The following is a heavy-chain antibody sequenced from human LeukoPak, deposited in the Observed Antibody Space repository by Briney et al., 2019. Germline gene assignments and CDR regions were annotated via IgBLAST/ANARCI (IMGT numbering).Heavy chain of an antibody. V-gene: IGHV3-48*04. Sequence: TGGSLRLSCAASGFTFSSYSMNWVRQAPGKGLEWVSYISSSSSTIYYADSVKGRFTISRDNAKNSLYLQMNSLRAEDTAVYYCARDLDRYYYYYGMDVWGQGTTVTVSS. CDR3: ARDLDRYYYYYGMDV. CDR2: ISSSSSTI. CDR1: GFTFSSYS. J-gene: IGHJ6*02.